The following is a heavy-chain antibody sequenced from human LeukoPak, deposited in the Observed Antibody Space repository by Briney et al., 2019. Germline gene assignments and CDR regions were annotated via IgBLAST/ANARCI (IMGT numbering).Heavy chain of an antibody. CDR3: AKRVAYSSGYYWDH. J-gene: IGHJ4*02. CDR2: IKQDESEK. CDR1: GFSFSTYW. Sequence: PGGSLRLSCAASGFSFSTYWMSWVRQAPGKGLEWVANIKQDESEKYYVDSVKGRFTISRDNSKNTLYLQMNSLRVEDTAIYYCAKRVAYSSGYYWDHWGQGTLVTVSS. V-gene: IGHV3-7*03. D-gene: IGHD6-19*01.